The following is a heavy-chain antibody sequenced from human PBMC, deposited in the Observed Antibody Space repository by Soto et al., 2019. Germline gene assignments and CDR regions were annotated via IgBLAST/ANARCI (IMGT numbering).Heavy chain of an antibody. CDR1: GFTFSSYA. Sequence: GGSLRLSCAASGFTFSSYAMSWVRQAPGKGLEWVSAISGSGGSTYYADSVKGRFTISRDNSKNTLYLQMNSLRAEDTAVYYCAKDRGDYYGSGSYYTDYYYYGMDVWGQGTTVTVSS. J-gene: IGHJ6*02. V-gene: IGHV3-23*01. CDR3: AKDRGDYYGSGSYYTDYYYYGMDV. CDR2: ISGSGGST. D-gene: IGHD3-10*01.